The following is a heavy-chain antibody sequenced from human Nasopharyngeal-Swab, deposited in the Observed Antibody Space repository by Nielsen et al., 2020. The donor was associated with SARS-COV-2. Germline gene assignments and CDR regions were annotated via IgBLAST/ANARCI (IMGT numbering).Heavy chain of an antibody. J-gene: IGHJ4*02. CDR3: TTQRLGSTFYYFDY. V-gene: IGHV3-15*01. Sequence: ESLKISCAASGFTFSNAWMSWVRLDPGKGLEWVGRIKSKTDGGTTDYAAPVKGRFTISRDDSENTLYLQMNSLKTEDTAVYYCTTQRLGSTFYYFDYWGQGTLVTVSS. CDR2: IKSKTDGGTT. CDR1: GFTFSNAW. D-gene: IGHD5/OR15-5a*01.